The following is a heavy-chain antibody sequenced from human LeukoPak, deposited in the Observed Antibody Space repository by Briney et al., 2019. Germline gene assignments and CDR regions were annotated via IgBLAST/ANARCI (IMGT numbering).Heavy chain of an antibody. CDR3: ARDWRSGRLAPNWFDP. J-gene: IGHJ5*02. CDR2: ISAYNGNT. CDR1: GYTFTSYG. D-gene: IGHD3-10*01. V-gene: IGHV1-18*01. Sequence: ASVTVSFKASGYTFTSYGISWVRQAPGQGLEWMGWISAYNGNTNYAQKLQGRVTMTTDTSTSTAYMELRGLRSDDTAVYYCARDWRSGRLAPNWFDPWGQGTLVTVSS.